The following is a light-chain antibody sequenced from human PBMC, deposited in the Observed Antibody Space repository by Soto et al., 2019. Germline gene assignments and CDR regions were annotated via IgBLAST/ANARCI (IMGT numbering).Light chain of an antibody. CDR1: QDISNY. CDR2: DAS. CDR3: QQYDNLPWT. J-gene: IGKJ1*01. V-gene: IGKV1-33*01. Sequence: DIQMTQSPSSLSASVGDRVTITCQASQDISNYLNWYQQKPRKAPKLLIYDASNLETGVPSRFSGSGSGTDFTFTISSLQPEDIATYYCQQYDNLPWTVGQGTKVDIK.